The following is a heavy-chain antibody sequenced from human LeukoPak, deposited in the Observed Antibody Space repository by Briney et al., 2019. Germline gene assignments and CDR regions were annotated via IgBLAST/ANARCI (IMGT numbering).Heavy chain of an antibody. CDR1: GVSISSSSYY. Sequence: SETLCLTCTVSGVSISSSSYYWGWLRQPPGKGLEWIGSIYYSGSTYYDPALKSRITISVDTSKNQFSLKLSSVTAADTAVYYCARTRSSTWHLLDYWGQGTLVTVSS. CDR2: IYYSGST. D-gene: IGHD6-13*01. J-gene: IGHJ4*02. V-gene: IGHV4-39*07. CDR3: ARTRSSTWHLLDY.